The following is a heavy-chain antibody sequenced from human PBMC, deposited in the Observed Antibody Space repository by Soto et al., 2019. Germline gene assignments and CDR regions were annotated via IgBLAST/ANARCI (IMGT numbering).Heavy chain of an antibody. J-gene: IGHJ5*02. V-gene: IGHV4-61*01. D-gene: IGHD3-3*01. Sequence: PSETLSLTCTVSGGSVSSGSYYWSWIRQPPGKGLEWIGYIYYSGSTNYNPSLKSRVTISVDTSKNQFSPKLSSVTAADTTVYYCAREGYDFWSGSRLDPWGQGTLVTVSS. CDR2: IYYSGST. CDR3: AREGYDFWSGSRLDP. CDR1: GGSVSSGSYY.